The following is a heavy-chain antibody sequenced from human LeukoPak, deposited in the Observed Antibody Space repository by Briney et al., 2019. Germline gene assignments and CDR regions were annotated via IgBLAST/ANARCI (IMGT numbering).Heavy chain of an antibody. CDR1: RHTFTGHY. J-gene: IGHJ3*01. V-gene: IGHV1-2*02. Sequence: GASVKAYCKASRHTFTGHYMHWVRQAPGHGLEWMGWINPNSGGTNYAQKFQGRVTMTRDTSISTAYMELSRLRSEDTAVYYCARGHSGWLYDVFDLWGQGTMVTVSS. CDR3: ARGHSGWLYDVFDL. CDR2: INPNSGGT. D-gene: IGHD6-19*01.